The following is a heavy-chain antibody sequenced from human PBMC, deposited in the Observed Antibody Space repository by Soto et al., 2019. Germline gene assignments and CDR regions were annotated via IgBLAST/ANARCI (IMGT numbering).Heavy chain of an antibody. CDR3: ARGHSTDCSNGVCSFFYNHEMDV. Sequence: QVQLVQSGAEVKKPGASVRVSCKASGYSFTDYHIHWVRQAPGQGLEWLGRINPKSGGTSTAQKFQGWVTMTRDRSISTVYMELTRLRSDDTAVYFCARGHSTDCSNGVCSFFYNHEMDVWGQGTTVPVS. CDR1: GYSFTDYH. D-gene: IGHD2-8*01. CDR2: INPKSGGT. J-gene: IGHJ6*02. V-gene: IGHV1-2*04.